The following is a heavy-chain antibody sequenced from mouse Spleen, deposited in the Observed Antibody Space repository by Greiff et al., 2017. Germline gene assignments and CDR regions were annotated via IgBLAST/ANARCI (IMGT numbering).Heavy chain of an antibody. CDR2: IYPGNSDT. J-gene: IGHJ3*01. V-gene: IGHV1-5*01. D-gene: IGHD2-4*01. CDR3: TREGNYDYDGFAY. CDR1: GYTFTSYW. Sequence: EVQLQQSGTVLARPGASVKMSCKTSGYTFTSYWMHWVKQRPGQGLEWIGAIYPGNSDTSYNQKFKGKAKLTAVTSASTAYMELSSLTNEDSAVYYCTREGNYDYDGFAYWGQGTLVTVSA.